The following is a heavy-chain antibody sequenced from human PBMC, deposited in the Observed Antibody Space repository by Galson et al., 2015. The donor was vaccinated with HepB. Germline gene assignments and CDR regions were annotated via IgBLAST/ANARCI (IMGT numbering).Heavy chain of an antibody. V-gene: IGHV3-33*08. CDR2: IWYDGNNK. CDR1: GFTFSSYG. D-gene: IGHD2-2*01. CDR3: ARGRYCIGASCYWIDAFDI. Sequence: SLRLSCAASGFTFSSYGMHWVRQAPGKGLEWVAVIWYDGNNKYYTDSVKGRFTISRDNSKNTLYRQLNSLRPEDTAVYYCARGRYCIGASCYWIDAFDIWGQGTMVTVSS. J-gene: IGHJ3*02.